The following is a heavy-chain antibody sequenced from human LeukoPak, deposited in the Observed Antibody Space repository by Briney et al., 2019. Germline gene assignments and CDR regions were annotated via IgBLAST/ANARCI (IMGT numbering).Heavy chain of an antibody. CDR3: ARDGGLHTNFDY. J-gene: IGHJ4*02. Sequence: GSLRVSCAAAGFTIRNYWMGRVRQAPGKGLEWVANTKPDGTAEYYADSVRGRFTTSRDNANNFLYLQMNSLRGEDTAVYYCARDGGLHTNFDYWGQGTLVTVSS. D-gene: IGHD2-15*01. CDR1: GFTIRNYW. V-gene: IGHV3-7*01. CDR2: TKPDGTAE.